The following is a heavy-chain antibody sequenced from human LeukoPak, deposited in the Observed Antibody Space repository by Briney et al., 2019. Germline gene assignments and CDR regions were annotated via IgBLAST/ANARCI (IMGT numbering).Heavy chain of an antibody. Sequence: SVKVSCKASGYTFTNYGISWVRQAPGQGLEWMGGIIPIFGTANYAQKFQGRVTITADKSTSTAYMELSSLRSEDTAVYYCARGRASGWLYYFDYWGQGTLVTVSS. CDR1: GYTFTNYG. D-gene: IGHD6-19*01. CDR2: IIPIFGTA. J-gene: IGHJ4*02. CDR3: ARGRASGWLYYFDY. V-gene: IGHV1-69*06.